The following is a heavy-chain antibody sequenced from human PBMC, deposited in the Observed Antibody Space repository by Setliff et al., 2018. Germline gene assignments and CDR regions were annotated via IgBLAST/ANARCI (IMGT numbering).Heavy chain of an antibody. Sequence: GGSLRLSCAASGFTFSDHHMDWVRQAPGKGLEWVGRSRNKANSYTIAYAASVKGRFTISRDHSENSVYLLMNSLKTEDTAVYYCARSPTFDSWGQGTLVTVSS. CDR3: ARSPTFDS. CDR2: SRNKANSYTI. V-gene: IGHV3-72*01. J-gene: IGHJ4*02. D-gene: IGHD1-26*01. CDR1: GFTFSDHH.